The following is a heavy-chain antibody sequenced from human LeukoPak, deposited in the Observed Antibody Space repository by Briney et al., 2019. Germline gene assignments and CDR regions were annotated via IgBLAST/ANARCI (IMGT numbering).Heavy chain of an antibody. D-gene: IGHD5-18*01. CDR1: GFTFSSYW. Sequence: TGGSLRLSCAASGFTFSSYWMSWVRQAPGKGLEWVANIKQDGSEKYYVDSVKGRFTISRDNAKNSLYLQMNSLRAEDTAVYYCASYSTRGTQWIQLWPYYYYGMDVWGQGTTVTVSS. CDR3: ASYSTRGTQWIQLWPYYYYGMDV. J-gene: IGHJ6*02. CDR2: IKQDGSEK. V-gene: IGHV3-7*05.